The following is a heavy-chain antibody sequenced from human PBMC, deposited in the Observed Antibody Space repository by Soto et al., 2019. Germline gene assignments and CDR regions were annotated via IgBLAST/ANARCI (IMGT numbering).Heavy chain of an antibody. D-gene: IGHD3-22*01. V-gene: IGHV3-23*01. CDR3: AKPPNYYDSSGYFSY. CDR2: FSGSGGST. Sequence: GGSLRLSCAASGFTFSSYAMSWVRQAPGKGLEWVSAFSGSGGSTYYVDSVKGRFTISRDNSKNTLYLQMNSLRAEDTAVYYCAKPPNYYDSSGYFSYWGQGTLVTVSS. CDR1: GFTFSSYA. J-gene: IGHJ4*02.